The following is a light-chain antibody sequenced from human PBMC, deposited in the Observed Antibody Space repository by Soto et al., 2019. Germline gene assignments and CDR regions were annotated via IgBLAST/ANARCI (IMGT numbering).Light chain of an antibody. CDR2: GAS. CDR3: QHYVTSLTT. CDR1: QSFTSNY. Sequence: EIVLPQSPCTLSLSAGERSTLSCVSIQSFTSNYLAWYQQKPGQAPRLLIFGASIRVKGIPDRFIGSGSGTDFTLTISRLEPEDFAVYYCQHYVTSLTTFGQGTKVDIK. V-gene: IGKV3-20*01. J-gene: IGKJ1*01.